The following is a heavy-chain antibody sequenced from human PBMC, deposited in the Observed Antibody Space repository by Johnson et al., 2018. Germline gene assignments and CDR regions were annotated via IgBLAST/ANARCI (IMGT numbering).Heavy chain of an antibody. J-gene: IGHJ3*02. D-gene: IGHD3-3*02. CDR2: ISWNSGSI. V-gene: IGHV3-9*01. Sequence: EVQLVESGGGLVQPGRSLRLSCAASGFTFDDYAIHWVRQAPGKGLEWVSGISWNSGSIGYADSVKGRFTISRDNAKNSLFLQMNSLRAEDTALYYCAKLVSIGGVGSFCIWGQGTMVTVSS. CDR3: AKLVSIGGVGSFCI. CDR1: GFTFDDYA.